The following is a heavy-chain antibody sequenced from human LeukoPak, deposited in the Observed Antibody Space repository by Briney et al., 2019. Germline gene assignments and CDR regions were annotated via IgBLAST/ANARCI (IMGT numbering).Heavy chain of an antibody. Sequence: SDTLSLTCGGCGSDFSSGDYWGWIRPPPGKGLEHLGHVGFTSAASYTVSFKRRLTISSDPSRRQFSLRLARVTVADTAVYFCARVSSRSAQDWYMDVWGPGT. CDR1: GSDFSSGDY. CDR3: ARVSSRSAQDWYMDV. CDR2: VGFTSAA. J-gene: IGHJ6*03. D-gene: IGHD3/OR15-3a*01. V-gene: IGHV4-38-2*01.